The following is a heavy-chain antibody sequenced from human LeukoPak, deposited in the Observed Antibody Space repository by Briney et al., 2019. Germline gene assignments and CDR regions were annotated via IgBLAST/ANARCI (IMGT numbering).Heavy chain of an antibody. J-gene: IGHJ5*02. CDR3: ARIMRTGGWFDP. V-gene: IGHV4-59*04. Sequence: SETLSLTCTVSGGSISSYYWSWIRQPPGKGLEWIGYIYYSGSTYYNPSLKSRVTISVDTSKNQFSLKLSSVTAADTAVYYCARIMRTGGWFDPWGQGTLVTVSS. D-gene: IGHD3-16*01. CDR2: IYYSGST. CDR1: GGSISSYY.